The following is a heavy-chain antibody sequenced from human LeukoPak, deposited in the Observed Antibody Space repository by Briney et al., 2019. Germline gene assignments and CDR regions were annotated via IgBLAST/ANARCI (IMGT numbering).Heavy chain of an antibody. CDR2: IIPIFGTA. CDR3: ARLYYYDSSGYGLDYYYYYYMDV. V-gene: IGHV1-69*01. Sequence: SVKVSCKASGGTFSSNAISWVRQAPGQGLEWMGGIIPIFGTANYAQKFQGRVTITADESKSTAYMELSSLRSEDTAVYYCARLYYYDSSGYGLDYYYYYYMDVWGKGTTVTVSS. D-gene: IGHD3-22*01. J-gene: IGHJ6*03. CDR1: GGTFSSNA.